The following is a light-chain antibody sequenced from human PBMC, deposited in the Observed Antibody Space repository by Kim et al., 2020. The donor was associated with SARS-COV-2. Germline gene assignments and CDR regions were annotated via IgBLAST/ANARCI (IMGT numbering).Light chain of an antibody. Sequence: TTGERAALSGRASQSVSNNYLAWYQQKPGQAPRLLIYGASSRATGIPDRFSGSGSGTDFTLTISRLEPEDFAVFYCQQYGGSPRTFGQGTKVDIK. J-gene: IGKJ1*01. V-gene: IGKV3-20*01. CDR3: QQYGGSPRT. CDR1: QSVSNNY. CDR2: GAS.